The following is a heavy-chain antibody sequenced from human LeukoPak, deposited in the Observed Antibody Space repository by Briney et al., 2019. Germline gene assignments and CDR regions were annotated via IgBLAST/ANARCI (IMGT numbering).Heavy chain of an antibody. CDR3: ANSGSNYEAVS. J-gene: IGHJ5*02. Sequence: SETLSLTCTVSGASIRTYTHWGWIRQPPGKGLEWIGSIHHTGSTYYNPSLESRVTISIDTSKNQFSLKLSSVTAADTAFYFCANSGSNYEAVSWGQGTLVTVSS. V-gene: IGHV4-38-2*02. CDR1: GASIRTYTH. CDR2: IHHTGST. D-gene: IGHD5-18*01.